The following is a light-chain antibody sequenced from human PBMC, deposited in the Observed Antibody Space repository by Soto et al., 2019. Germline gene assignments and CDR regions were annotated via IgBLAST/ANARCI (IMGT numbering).Light chain of an antibody. V-gene: IGLV2-14*01. Sequence: QSVLTQPASVSGSPGQSITISCTGSNXDIGTYNYVSWYQQHPGKAPKLVISEVSNRPSGISHRFSGSKSGNAASLTISGLQAEDEATYYCSSYTSTSTLYVFGPGTKVTVL. CDR2: EVS. CDR1: NXDIGTYNY. J-gene: IGLJ1*01. CDR3: SSYTSTSTLYV.